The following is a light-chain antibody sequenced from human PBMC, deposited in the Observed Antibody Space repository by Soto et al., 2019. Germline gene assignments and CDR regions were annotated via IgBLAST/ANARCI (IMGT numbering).Light chain of an antibody. J-gene: IGKJ1*01. CDR3: QQYRKWPRT. V-gene: IGKV3-15*01. CDR1: QSVDID. Sequence: EVVLTKSTATLSVSPGERVTLSCRASQSVDIDLAWYQQIPGQAPRLLIYGASTRAPDMPGRFSGRGSGTEFTLTISSLQSEDYAVYYCQQYRKWPRTFGQGSKVDI. CDR2: GAS.